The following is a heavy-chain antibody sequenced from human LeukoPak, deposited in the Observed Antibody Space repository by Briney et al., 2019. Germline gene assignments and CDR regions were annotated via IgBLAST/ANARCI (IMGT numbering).Heavy chain of an antibody. D-gene: IGHD3-22*01. V-gene: IGHV3-33*08. CDR1: GFTFSSYA. CDR2: MWYDGSNK. J-gene: IGHJ6*02. Sequence: HPGGSLRLSCAASGFTFSSYAMSWVRQAPGKGLGWVAVMWYDGSNKYYADSVKGRFTISRDNSKNTLYLQMNSLRAEDTAVYYCARDPGSGYHYYYYYGMDVWGQGTTVTVSS. CDR3: ARDPGSGYHYYYYYGMDV.